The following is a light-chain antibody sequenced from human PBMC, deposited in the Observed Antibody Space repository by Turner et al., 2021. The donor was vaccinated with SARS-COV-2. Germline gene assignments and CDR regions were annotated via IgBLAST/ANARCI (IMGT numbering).Light chain of an antibody. CDR3: QQSYGAWT. J-gene: IGKJ1*01. CDR1: QTISNY. Sequence: DIQLTQSPSSLSASVGDRVTITCRASQTISNYVHWYQQKPGKAPTLLIYTASGLQSGDLSRFSGSGSGTDFTLTISSLQPEDFATYFCQQSYGAWTFGQGTKVELK. V-gene: IGKV1-39*01. CDR2: TAS.